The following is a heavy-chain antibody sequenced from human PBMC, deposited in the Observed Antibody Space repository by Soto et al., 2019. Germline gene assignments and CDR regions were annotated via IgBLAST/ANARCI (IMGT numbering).Heavy chain of an antibody. CDR3: ARGGSMVVMTDGFDF. J-gene: IGHJ4*02. D-gene: IGHD2-21*02. CDR2: INPSGGST. CDR1: GGTFSSYA. Sequence: GASVKVSCKASGGTFSSYAISWVRQAPGQGLEWMGIINPSGGSTNYAQKFQGRVTMTRDTSTSTVYMELTSLRSEDTAMFYCARGGSMVVMTDGFDFWGQGTLVTVSS. V-gene: IGHV1-46*01.